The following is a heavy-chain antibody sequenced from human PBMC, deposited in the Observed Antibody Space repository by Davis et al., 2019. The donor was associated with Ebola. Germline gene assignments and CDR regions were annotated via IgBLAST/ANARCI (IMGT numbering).Heavy chain of an antibody. V-gene: IGHV1-46*01. CDR3: AREADDMDY. J-gene: IGHJ4*02. Sequence: ASVKVSCKAFGYTFSHYYVHWVRQAPGQGLEWMGLIHPHSGDATYAQKFLGRFTMTRDTSTNTVHMDLSSLRSEDTAVYYCAREADDMDYWGQGTLVTVSS. CDR1: GYTFSHYY. CDR2: IHPHSGDA.